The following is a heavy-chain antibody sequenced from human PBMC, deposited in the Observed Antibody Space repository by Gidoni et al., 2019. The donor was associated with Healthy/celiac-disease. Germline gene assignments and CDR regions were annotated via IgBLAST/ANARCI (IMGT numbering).Heavy chain of an antibody. D-gene: IGHD6-19*01. V-gene: IGHV4-34*01. J-gene: IGHJ5*02. CDR2: INHSGST. CDR3: ARGRAGSSGWYRGVDGWFDP. CDR1: GGSFSGSY. Sequence: QVQLQQWGAGLLKPSETLSLTCAVYGGSFSGSYWSWIRQPPGKGLEWIGEINHSGSTNYNPSLKSRVTISVDTSKNHFSLKLSSVTAADTAVYYCARGRAGSSGWYRGVDGWFDPWGQGTLVTVSS.